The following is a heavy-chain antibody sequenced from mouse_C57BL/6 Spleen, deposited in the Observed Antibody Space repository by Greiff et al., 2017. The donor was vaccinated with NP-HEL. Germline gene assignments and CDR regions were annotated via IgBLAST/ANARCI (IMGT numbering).Heavy chain of an antibody. CDR3: ALTGTKGDY. V-gene: IGHV1-54*01. CDR1: GYAFTNYL. CDR2: INPGSGGT. Sequence: QVQLKESGAELVRPGTSVKVSCKASGYAFTNYLIEWVKQRPGQGLEWIGVINPGSGGTNYNEKFKGKATLTADKSSSTAYMQLSSLTSEDSAVYFCALTGTKGDYWGQGTTLTVSS. D-gene: IGHD4-1*01. J-gene: IGHJ2*01.